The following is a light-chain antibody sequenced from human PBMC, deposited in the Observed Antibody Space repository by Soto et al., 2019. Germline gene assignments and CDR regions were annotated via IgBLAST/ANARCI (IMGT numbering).Light chain of an antibody. CDR2: FGS. J-gene: IGLJ2*01. Sequence: QSVLTQSPSASGTPGQRVTISCSGSSSNIGANTVNWYQQLPGTAPKLLIFFGSHRPSGVSDRFSGFRSGSSASLAISGIQSEDEAEYYCSAWDDSLNGVVFGGGTKVTVL. V-gene: IGLV1-44*01. CDR3: SAWDDSLNGVV. CDR1: SSNIGANT.